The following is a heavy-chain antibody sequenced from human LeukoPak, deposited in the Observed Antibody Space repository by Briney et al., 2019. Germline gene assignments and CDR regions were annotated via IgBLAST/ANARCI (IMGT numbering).Heavy chain of an antibody. J-gene: IGHJ1*01. CDR3: ARGGLRYFAR. CDR1: GFTFSSHW. Sequence: PGRSLRLSCAASGFTFSSHWMSWIRQAPGRGLEWVANIKQDGSEKYYVDSVKGRFTISRDNAKNSLYLQMNSLRAEDTAVYYCARGGLRYFARWGQGTLVTVSS. V-gene: IGHV3-7*04. CDR2: IKQDGSEK. D-gene: IGHD3-9*01.